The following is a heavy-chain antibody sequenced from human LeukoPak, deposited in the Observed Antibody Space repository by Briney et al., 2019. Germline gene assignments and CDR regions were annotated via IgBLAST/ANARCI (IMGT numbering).Heavy chain of an antibody. Sequence: SETLSLTCNVSGGSISGYYWSWIRQPAGRGPEWIGRIYTRGTDYNPSLKSRVTISVDTSKNQFSLRLRSVTAADTAVYYCARIVATHLNNYSDGMDVWGKGTTVTVSS. CDR2: IYTRGT. V-gene: IGHV4-4*07. CDR1: GGSISGYY. J-gene: IGHJ6*04. CDR3: ARIVATHLNNYSDGMDV. D-gene: IGHD2-15*01.